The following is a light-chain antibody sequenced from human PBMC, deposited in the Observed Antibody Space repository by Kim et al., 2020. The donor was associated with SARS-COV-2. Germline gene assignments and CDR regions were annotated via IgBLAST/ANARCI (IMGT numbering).Light chain of an antibody. CDR2: AAS. J-gene: IGKJ2*01. CDR3: QQSYSTPYT. CDR1: QSISSY. V-gene: IGKV1-39*01. Sequence: DTQMTQSPSSLSASVGDRVTITCRASQSISSYLNWYQQKPGKAPKLLIYAASSLQSGVPSRFSGSGSGTDFTLTISSLQPEDFATYDCQQSYSTPYTFGQGTKLEI.